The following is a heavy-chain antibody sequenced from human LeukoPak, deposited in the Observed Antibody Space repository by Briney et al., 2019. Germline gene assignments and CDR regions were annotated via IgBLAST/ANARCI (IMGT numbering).Heavy chain of an antibody. CDR1: GYNFFKYA. Sequence: ASVKVSCKTSGYNFFKYAIHWVRQPPGQRFGLMGWIDGGNGDTRFSQKFQDRVSFTRDTFATTVYMELTSLRSEDTAVYYCARDQSRDIRVDFDYWGQGTLVIVSS. CDR2: IDGGNGDT. D-gene: IGHD5-24*01. J-gene: IGHJ4*02. CDR3: ARDQSRDIRVDFDY. V-gene: IGHV1-3*01.